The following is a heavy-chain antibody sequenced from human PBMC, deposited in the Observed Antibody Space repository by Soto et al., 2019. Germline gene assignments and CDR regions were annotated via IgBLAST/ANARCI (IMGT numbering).Heavy chain of an antibody. CDR1: GFTFSDYY. D-gene: IGHD5-18*01. Sequence: QVQLVESGGGLVKPGGSLRLSCAASGFTFSDYYMSWIRQAPGKGLEWVSYISSSSSYTNYADSVKGRFTISRDNAKNSLYLQMNSLRTEDTAVYYCARGCVTKGGYSYGYACHYYYGMDVWGQGTTVTVSS. V-gene: IGHV3-11*05. J-gene: IGHJ6*02. CDR2: ISSSSSYT. CDR3: ARGCVTKGGYSYGYACHYYYGMDV.